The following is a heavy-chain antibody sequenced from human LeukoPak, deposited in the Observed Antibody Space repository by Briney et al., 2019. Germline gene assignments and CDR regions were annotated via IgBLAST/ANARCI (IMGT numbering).Heavy chain of an antibody. Sequence: GGSLRLSCAASGFTFSSYAMSWVRQAPGKGLEWVSAISDSGDYTYYADSVKGRFTISRDNSKNTLYLHVNSLRAEDTAVYYCAKDTSIGKYCTSGVCSPFDYWGQGTLVTISS. V-gene: IGHV3-23*01. CDR1: GFTFSSYA. CDR2: ISDSGDYT. J-gene: IGHJ4*02. CDR3: AKDTSIGKYCTSGVCSPFDY. D-gene: IGHD2-8*01.